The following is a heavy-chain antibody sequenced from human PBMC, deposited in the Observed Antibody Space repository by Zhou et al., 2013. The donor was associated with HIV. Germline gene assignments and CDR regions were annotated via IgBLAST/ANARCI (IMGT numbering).Heavy chain of an antibody. D-gene: IGHD3-22*01. CDR1: GGTFRGFA. J-gene: IGHJ4*02. CDR3: ATRGGNYYDSGGEDYFDY. CDR2: IMSMYGTT. V-gene: IGHV1-69*05. Sequence: QVQLLQSGAHVKNLGSSVKVSCKASGGTFRGFAVSWVRQAPGEGLEWMGGIMSMYGTTKYSQKFQGRVTITTDESASTAYMELKSLRSEDTAVYYCATRGGNYYDSGGEDYFDYWGQGTLVTVSS.